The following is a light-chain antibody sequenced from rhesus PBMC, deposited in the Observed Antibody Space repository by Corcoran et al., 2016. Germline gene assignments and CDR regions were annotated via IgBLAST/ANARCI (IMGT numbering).Light chain of an antibody. CDR2: DVS. J-gene: IGKJ4*01. V-gene: IGKV2S20*01. CDR1: QSLLDSEDGFTY. CDR3: MQGVEYPLT. Sequence: DILMTQIPLSLPVTPGESASISCRSSQSLLDSEDGFTYLEWYLQRPGQSPQPLIYDVSNRASGVPDRLSGSGSDTDFTLKISRVEAEDVGIYYCMQGVEYPLTFGGRTKVEI.